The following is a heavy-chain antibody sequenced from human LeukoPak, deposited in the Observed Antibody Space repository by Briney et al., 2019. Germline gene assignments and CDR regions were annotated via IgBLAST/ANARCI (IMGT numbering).Heavy chain of an antibody. CDR1: GFTFSSYS. V-gene: IGHV3-21*01. CDR2: ISSSSSYI. CDR3: ARDRRGYDFWSGYDY. J-gene: IGHJ4*02. Sequence: GGSLRLSCAASGFTFSSYSMNWVRQAPGKGLEWVSSISSSSSYIYYADSVKGRFTTSRDNAKNSLYLQMNSLRAEDTAVYYCARDRRGYDFWSGYDYWGQGTLVTVSS. D-gene: IGHD3-3*01.